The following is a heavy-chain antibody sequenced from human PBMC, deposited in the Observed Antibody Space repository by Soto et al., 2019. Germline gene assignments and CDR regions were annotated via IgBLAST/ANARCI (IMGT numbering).Heavy chain of an antibody. V-gene: IGHV3-30*18. D-gene: IGHD6-19*01. CDR2: ISYDGSNK. Sequence: QVQLVESGGGVVQPGRSLRLSCAASGFTFSSYGMHWVRQAPGKGLEWVAVISYDGSNKYYADSVKGRFTISRDNSKNTLYLQINSLRTEDTAVYYCAKDLLIAVAGTFDYWGQGTLVTVSS. CDR1: GFTFSSYG. CDR3: AKDLLIAVAGTFDY. J-gene: IGHJ4*02.